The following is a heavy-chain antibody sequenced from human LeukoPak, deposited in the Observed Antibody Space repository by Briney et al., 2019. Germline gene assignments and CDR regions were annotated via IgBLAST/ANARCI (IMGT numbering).Heavy chain of an antibody. Sequence: PGGSLRLSCAASGFTFSSYSMNWARQAPGKGLEWVSSISSSSSYIYYADSVKGRFTISRDNAKNSLYLQMNSLRAEDTAVYYCAKSIVVVTTDAFDIWGQGTMVTVSS. CDR2: ISSSSSYI. V-gene: IGHV3-21*04. CDR1: GFTFSSYS. D-gene: IGHD3-22*01. J-gene: IGHJ3*02. CDR3: AKSIVVVTTDAFDI.